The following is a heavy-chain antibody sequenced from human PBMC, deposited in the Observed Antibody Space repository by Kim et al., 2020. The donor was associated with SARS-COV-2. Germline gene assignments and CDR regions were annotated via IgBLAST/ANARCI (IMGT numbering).Heavy chain of an antibody. V-gene: IGHV3-7*04. J-gene: IGHJ4*02. CDR2: EK. Sequence: EKYYVDSVKGRFTISRDNAKNSLYLQMNSLRAEDTAVYYCARTGAAAGFYWGQGTLVTVSS. CDR3: ARTGAAAGFY. D-gene: IGHD6-13*01.